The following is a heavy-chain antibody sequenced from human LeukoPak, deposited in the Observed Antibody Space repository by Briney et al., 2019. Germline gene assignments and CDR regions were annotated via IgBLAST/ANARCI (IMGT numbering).Heavy chain of an antibody. D-gene: IGHD3-10*01. Sequence: ASVKVSCKASGYTFTSYDINWVRQATGQGLEWMGWMNPNSSNTGYAQKFQGRVTMTRNTSISTAYMELSSLRSEDTAVYYCARGLDGSGTPGMDVWGQGTTVTVSS. CDR2: MNPNSSNT. V-gene: IGHV1-8*01. CDR3: ARGLDGSGTPGMDV. CDR1: GYTFTSYD. J-gene: IGHJ6*02.